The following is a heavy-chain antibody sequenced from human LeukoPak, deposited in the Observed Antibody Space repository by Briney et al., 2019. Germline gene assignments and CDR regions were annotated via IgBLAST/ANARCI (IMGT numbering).Heavy chain of an antibody. J-gene: IGHJ4*02. D-gene: IGHD3-22*01. CDR1: GGSFSGYY. CDR2: INHSGST. V-gene: IGHV4-34*01. CDR3: ARFSPVVVITTLTYYFDY. Sequence: SETLSLTCAVYGGSFSGYYWSWIRQPPGKGLEWIGEINHSGSTNYNPSLKSRVTISVDTSKNQFSLKLSSVTAADTAVYYCARFSPVVVITTLTYYFDYWGQGTLVTVSS.